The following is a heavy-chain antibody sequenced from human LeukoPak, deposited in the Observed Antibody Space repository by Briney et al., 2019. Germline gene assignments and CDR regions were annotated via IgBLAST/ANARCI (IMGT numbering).Heavy chain of an antibody. CDR2: INPNSGGT. J-gene: IGHJ4*02. Sequence: ASVKVSCKASGYTFTGYYIHWVRQAPGQGLEWMGWINPNSGGTNYAQRFQGRVTVTRDTSISTAYMELSGLRSDDTAVYYCARGPHWDPHFDYWGQGTLVTVSS. V-gene: IGHV1-2*02. CDR3: ARGPHWDPHFDY. CDR1: GYTFTGYY. D-gene: IGHD7-27*01.